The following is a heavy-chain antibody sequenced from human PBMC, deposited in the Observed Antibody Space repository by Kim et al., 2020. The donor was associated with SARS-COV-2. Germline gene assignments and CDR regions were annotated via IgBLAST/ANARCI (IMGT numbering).Heavy chain of an antibody. CDR2: ISSSSSYI. V-gene: IGHV3-21*01. D-gene: IGHD3-16*01. J-gene: IGHJ4*02. CDR1: GFTFSSYS. Sequence: GGSLRLSCAASGFTFSSYSMNWVRQAPGKGLEWVTSISSSSSYIYYADSVKGRFTISRDNAKNSLYLQMNSLRAEDTAVYYCARVKLGAVIDYWGQGTLVTVSS. CDR3: ARVKLGAVIDY.